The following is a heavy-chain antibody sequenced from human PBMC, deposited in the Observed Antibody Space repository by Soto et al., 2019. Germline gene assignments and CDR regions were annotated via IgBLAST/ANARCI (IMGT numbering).Heavy chain of an antibody. V-gene: IGHV3-33*05. CDR2: IKNDGTDA. D-gene: IGHD3-22*01. CDR1: GFTFNTYG. J-gene: IGHJ4*02. Sequence: GGSLRLSCAASGFTFNTYGIHWVRQAPGKGLEWAAVIKNDGTDAWYADSVKGRFTISRDNSKNTVFLQMSSLRDDDTAVYYCARDVWDSSGYFLDYWGQGNLVTVSS. CDR3: ARDVWDSSGYFLDY.